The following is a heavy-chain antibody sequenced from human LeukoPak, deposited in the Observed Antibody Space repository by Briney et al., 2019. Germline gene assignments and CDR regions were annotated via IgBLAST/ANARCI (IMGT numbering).Heavy chain of an antibody. D-gene: IGHD5-12*01. CDR1: GFTFSSYS. V-gene: IGHV3-48*02. Sequence: PGGSLRLSCAASGFTFSSYSMNWVRQAPGKGLEWVSYISSSSTIYYADSVKGRFTISRDNAKNSLYLQMNSLRDEDTAVYYCAREDIVATIDYWGQGTLVTVSS. J-gene: IGHJ4*02. CDR3: AREDIVATIDY. CDR2: ISSSSTI.